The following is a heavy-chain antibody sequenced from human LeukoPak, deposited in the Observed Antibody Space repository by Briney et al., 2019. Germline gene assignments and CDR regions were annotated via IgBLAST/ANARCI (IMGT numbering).Heavy chain of an antibody. V-gene: IGHV3-30*02. CDR3: AKPGKYCSSTSCYTHFDY. J-gene: IGHJ4*02. CDR1: GFTFDDYA. Sequence: GGSLRLSCAASGFTFDDYAMHWVRQAPGKGLEWVAFIRYDENNKYYADSVKGRFTISRDNSKNTLYLQMNSLRAEDTAVYYCAKPGKYCSSTSCYTHFDYWGQGTLVTVSS. CDR2: IRYDENNK. D-gene: IGHD2-2*02.